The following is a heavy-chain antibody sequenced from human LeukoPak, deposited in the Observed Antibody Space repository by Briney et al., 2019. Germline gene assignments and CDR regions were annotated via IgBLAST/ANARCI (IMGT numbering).Heavy chain of an antibody. CDR3: ARDRLDCYGSESYYSFDY. J-gene: IGHJ4*02. V-gene: IGHV1-69*04. CDR2: IIPILGKG. Sequence: SVKVSCKAFGGTFSSYALNWVRQAPGQGLEWMGRIIPILGKGNYAQKFQGRVTITADRATSTAYVELSNLRSEDTALYYCARDRLDCYGSESYYSFDYWGQGTPVTVSS. CDR1: GGTFSSYA. D-gene: IGHD3-10*01.